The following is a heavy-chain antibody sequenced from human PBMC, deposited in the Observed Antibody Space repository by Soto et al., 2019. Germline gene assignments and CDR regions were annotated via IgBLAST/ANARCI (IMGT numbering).Heavy chain of an antibody. V-gene: IGHV1-69*01. CDR3: ARETGDYGHPYFDY. Sequence: QLVQSGPEVKKPGSSVKVSCKSVGDTFSSYAVSWVRQAPGQGLEWMGGIIPTFGTVNYAQKFQGRATITADESTSLSHMELSSLKSEDTAVYYCARETGDYGHPYFDYWGQGTLISVSS. CDR1: GDTFSSYA. CDR2: IIPTFGTV. D-gene: IGHD3-10*01. J-gene: IGHJ4*02.